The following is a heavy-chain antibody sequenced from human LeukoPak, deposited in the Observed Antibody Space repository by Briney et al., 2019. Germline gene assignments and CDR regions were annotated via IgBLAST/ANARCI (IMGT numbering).Heavy chain of an antibody. CDR3: AKDSGHSSTWYY. V-gene: IGHV3-23*01. J-gene: IGHJ4*02. CDR1: GFSFSSYA. D-gene: IGHD6-13*01. CDR2: ISGSGTT. Sequence: GGSLRLSCAASGFSFSSYAMNWVRQAPGKGLEWVSSISGSGTTNYADSVKGRFTISRDSARNTLYLQMNSLRAEDTAVYYCAKDSGHSSTWYYWGQGTLVTVSS.